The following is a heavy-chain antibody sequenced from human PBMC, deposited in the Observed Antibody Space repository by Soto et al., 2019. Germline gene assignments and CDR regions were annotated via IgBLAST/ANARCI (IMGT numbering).Heavy chain of an antibody. CDR1: GFTFSSYA. V-gene: IGHV3-23*01. CDR2: ISGSGGST. Sequence: EVQLLESGGGLVQPGGSLRLSCAASGFTFSSYAMRWVRQAPGKGLEWVSAISGSGGSTYYADSVKGRFTISRDNSNNTLYLQMNSLRAEDTAVYYCAKGPYSSGWYEIVHNWFDPWGQGTLVTVSS. CDR3: AKGPYSSGWYEIVHNWFDP. D-gene: IGHD6-19*01. J-gene: IGHJ5*02.